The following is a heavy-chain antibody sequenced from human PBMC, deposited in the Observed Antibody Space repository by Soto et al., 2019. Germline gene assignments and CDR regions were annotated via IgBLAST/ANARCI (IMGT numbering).Heavy chain of an antibody. CDR1: GYTFTSYY. J-gene: IGHJ6*02. V-gene: IGHV1-46*01. Sequence: ASVKVSCKASGYTFTSYYMHWVRQAPGQGLEWMGIINPSGGSTSYAQKFQGRVTMTRDTSTSTVYMELSSLRSEDTAVYYCAIGDIAVVVGHGMDVWGQGTKVTVSS. CDR3: AIGDIAVVVGHGMDV. CDR2: INPSGGST. D-gene: IGHD2-15*01.